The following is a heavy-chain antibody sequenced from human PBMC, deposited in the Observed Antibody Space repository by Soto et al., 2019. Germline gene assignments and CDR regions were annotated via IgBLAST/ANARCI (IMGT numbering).Heavy chain of an antibody. CDR1: GFTFSNYA. Sequence: QVQLVESGGGVVQPGRSLRLSYAASGFTFSNYAMHWVRQAPGKGLEWTTIISYDGRSSTYYADSVKGRFTISRDNSKKTLYLQMNRLRDEDTAVYYCARDIALAGSRYIDYWGQGTLVTVSS. CDR3: ARDIALAGSRYIDY. CDR2: ISYDGRSST. D-gene: IGHD6-19*01. V-gene: IGHV3-30*04. J-gene: IGHJ4*02.